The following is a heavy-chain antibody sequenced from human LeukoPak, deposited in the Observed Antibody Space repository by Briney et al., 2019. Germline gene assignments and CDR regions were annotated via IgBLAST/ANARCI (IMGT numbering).Heavy chain of an antibody. Sequence: SETLSLTCTVSGGSINNGGYYWSWIRQHPGKGLEWIGYIYYSGSSYYNPSLRSRLTISVDTSKNHFSLKLSSVTAADTAVYYCARNRDGYNSFDYWGQGTLVTVSS. CDR2: IYYSGSS. J-gene: IGHJ4*02. CDR1: GGSINNGGYY. CDR3: ARNRDGYNSFDY. V-gene: IGHV4-31*03. D-gene: IGHD5-24*01.